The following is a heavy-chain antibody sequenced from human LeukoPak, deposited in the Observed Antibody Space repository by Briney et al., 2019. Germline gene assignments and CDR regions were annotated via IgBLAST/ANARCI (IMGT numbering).Heavy chain of an antibody. D-gene: IGHD5-18*01. CDR1: GFTFDDYA. Sequence: GGSLRLSCAASGFTFDDYAMHWVRQAPGKGLEWVSGISWNSGSIGYADSVKGRFTISRDNAKNSLYLQMNSLRAEDTALYYCAKDIRQQLWSLGAVDYWGQGTLVTVSS. CDR2: ISWNSGSI. V-gene: IGHV3-9*01. CDR3: AKDIRQQLWSLGAVDY. J-gene: IGHJ4*02.